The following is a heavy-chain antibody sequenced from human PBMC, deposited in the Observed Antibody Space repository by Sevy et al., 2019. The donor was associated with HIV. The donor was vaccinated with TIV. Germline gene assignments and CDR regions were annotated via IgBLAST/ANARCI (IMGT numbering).Heavy chain of an antibody. V-gene: IGHV3-7*01. D-gene: IGHD4-4*01. Sequence: GESLKISCAASGFTFSSYWMSWVRQAPGKGLEWVANIKQDGSEKYYVDSVKGRFTISRDNAKNSLYLQMNSLRAEDTAVYYCAREVYSNYVSYYYYMDVWGKGTTVTVSS. J-gene: IGHJ6*03. CDR3: AREVYSNYVSYYYYMDV. CDR2: IKQDGSEK. CDR1: GFTFSSYW.